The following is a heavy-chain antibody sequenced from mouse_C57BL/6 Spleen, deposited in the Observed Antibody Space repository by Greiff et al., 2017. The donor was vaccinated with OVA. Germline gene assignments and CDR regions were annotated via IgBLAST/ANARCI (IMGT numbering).Heavy chain of an antibody. CDR1: GYTFTSYW. J-gene: IGHJ2*01. Sequence: QVQLKQPGAELVRPGSSVKLSCKASGYTFTSYWMDWVKQRPGQGLEWIGNIYPSDSETHYNQKFKDKATLTVDKSSSTAYMQLSSLTSEDSAVYYCARELGGYYFDYWGQGTTLAVSS. V-gene: IGHV1-61*01. CDR3: ARELGGYYFDY. D-gene: IGHD4-1*01. CDR2: IYPSDSET.